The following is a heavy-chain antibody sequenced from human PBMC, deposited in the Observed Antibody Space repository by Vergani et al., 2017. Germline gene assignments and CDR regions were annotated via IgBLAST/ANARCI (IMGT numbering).Heavy chain of an antibody. CDR2: IYNSGNG. Sequence: QMQLQESGPGLVKASETLSLTCTVSGDSIISRSYYWGWIRQPPGKGLEWIGSIYNSGNGDSSSSLKSRVTISADTSKNQFSLRLTSVTAADTAVYYCASGKYYSDSTSHFRGRYFDVWGRGTLVTAPS. D-gene: IGHD3-16*01. CDR3: ASGKYYSDSTSHFRGRYFDV. CDR1: GDSIISRSYY. V-gene: IGHV4-39*01. J-gene: IGHJ2*01.